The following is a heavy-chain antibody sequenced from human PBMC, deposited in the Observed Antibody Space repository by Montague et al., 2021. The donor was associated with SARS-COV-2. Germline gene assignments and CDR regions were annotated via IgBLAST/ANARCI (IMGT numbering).Heavy chain of an antibody. D-gene: IGHD6-19*01. J-gene: IGHJ3*01. Sequence: SETLSLTCSVSGASITSESLVWIRQTPGGGLQWIAYVYDTGITGYHPSLRRRTTIAVDTSKNQLSLNVRSMTAADTAVYFCARGRSGSDGFDLWGRGTSVTVS. CDR3: ARGRSGSDGFDL. CDR2: VYDTGIT. V-gene: IGHV4-59*01. CDR1: GASITSES.